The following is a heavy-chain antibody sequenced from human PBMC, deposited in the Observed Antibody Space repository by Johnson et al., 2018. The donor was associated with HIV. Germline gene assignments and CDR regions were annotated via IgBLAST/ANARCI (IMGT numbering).Heavy chain of an antibody. CDR3: AKLKRRGDQDDAFDI. D-gene: IGHD2-2*01. V-gene: IGHV3-30*18. Sequence: QVQLVESGGGVVQPGRSLRLSCAASGFTFSSYRMHWVRQAPGKGLEWVAVISYDGSNKYYADSVKGRFTISRDNSKNTLYLQMNSLRAEDTAIYYCAKLKRRGDQDDAFDIWGQGTMVTVSS. J-gene: IGHJ3*02. CDR1: GFTFSSYR. CDR2: ISYDGSNK.